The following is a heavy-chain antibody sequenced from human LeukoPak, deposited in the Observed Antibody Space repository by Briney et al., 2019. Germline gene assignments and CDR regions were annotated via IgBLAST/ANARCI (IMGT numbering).Heavy chain of an antibody. Sequence: GGSLRLSCAASGFTFSSYSMNWVRQAPGKGLEWVSYIGGSGTTIYYADSVKDRFTISRDNAKKSLYLQMNSLRAEDTAVYYCARGARGVVFFDYWGQGTLVTVSS. V-gene: IGHV3-48*01. CDR1: GFTFSSYS. CDR2: IGGSGTTI. J-gene: IGHJ4*02. D-gene: IGHD3-3*01. CDR3: ARGARGVVFFDY.